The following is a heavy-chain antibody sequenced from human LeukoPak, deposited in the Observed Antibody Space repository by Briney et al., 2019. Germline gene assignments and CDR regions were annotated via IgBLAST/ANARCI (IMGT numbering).Heavy chain of an antibody. Sequence: GGSLRLSCAASGFTFSSYAMHWVRQAPGKGLEWVAVISYDGSNKYYADSVKGRFTISRDNSKNTLYLQMNSLRAEDTAVYYCARDQGLSFFFDYWGQGTLVTVSS. J-gene: IGHJ4*02. CDR2: ISYDGSNK. CDR1: GFTFSSYA. V-gene: IGHV3-30-3*01. CDR3: ARDQGLSFFFDY.